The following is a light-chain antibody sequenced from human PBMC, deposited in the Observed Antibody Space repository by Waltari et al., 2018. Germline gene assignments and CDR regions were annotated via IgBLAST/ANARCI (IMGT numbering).Light chain of an antibody. J-gene: IGLJ3*02. CDR3: GTWDNRLSAGV. CDR1: SSNIGNNY. V-gene: IGLV1-51*01. Sequence: TISCSGSSSNIGNNYVSWYQQLPGTAPKLLIYDNNKRPSGIPDRFSGSRSGASATLGITGLQTGDEVDYYCGTWDNRLSAGVFGGGTKLTVL. CDR2: DNN.